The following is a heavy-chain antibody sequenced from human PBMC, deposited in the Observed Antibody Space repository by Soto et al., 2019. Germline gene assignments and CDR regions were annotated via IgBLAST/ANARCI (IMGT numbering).Heavy chain of an antibody. Sequence: QVQLQESGPGLVKPSETLSLTCTVSGGSISSYYWSWIRQPPGKGLEWIGYIYYSGSTNYNPSLKSRVTRSVDTSKNQFSLKLSSVTAADTAVYYCARVSPYCSGGSCYSDYWGQGTLVTVSS. V-gene: IGHV4-59*08. J-gene: IGHJ4*02. CDR2: IYYSGST. CDR3: ARVSPYCSGGSCYSDY. CDR1: GGSISSYY. D-gene: IGHD2-15*01.